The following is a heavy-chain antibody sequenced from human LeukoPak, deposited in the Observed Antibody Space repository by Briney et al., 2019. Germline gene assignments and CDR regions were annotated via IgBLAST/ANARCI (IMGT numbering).Heavy chain of an antibody. V-gene: IGHV1-46*01. CDR1: GYTFAGYY. J-gene: IGHJ4*02. D-gene: IGHD1-26*01. Sequence: GASVKVSCKASGYTFAGYYVHWVRQAPGQGLEWMGIINPSGGSTSYAQKFQGRVTMTRDMSTSTVYMELSSLRSEDTAVYYCARERGAGVGATSGFDYWGQGTLVTVSS. CDR2: INPSGGST. CDR3: ARERGAGVGATSGFDY.